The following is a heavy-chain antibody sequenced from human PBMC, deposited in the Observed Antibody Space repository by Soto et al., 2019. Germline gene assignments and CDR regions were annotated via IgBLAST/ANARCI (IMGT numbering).Heavy chain of an antibody. V-gene: IGHV3-21*01. CDR2: ISSSSSYI. Sequence: EVQLVESGGGLVKPGGSLRLSCAASGFTFSSYSMNWVRQAPGKGLEWVTSISSSSSYIYYADSVKGRFTISRDNAKNSLYLQMNSLRAEDTAVYYCASSPCITGTPFDYWGQGTLVTVSS. J-gene: IGHJ4*02. CDR1: GFTFSSYS. CDR3: ASSPCITGTPFDY. D-gene: IGHD1-20*01.